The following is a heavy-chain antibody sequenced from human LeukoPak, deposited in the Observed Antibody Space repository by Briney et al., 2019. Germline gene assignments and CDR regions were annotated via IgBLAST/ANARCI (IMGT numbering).Heavy chain of an antibody. V-gene: IGHV3-21*01. Sequence: GGSLRLSCAASGFTFSSYAMSWVRQAPGKGLEWVSSISSSSSYIYYADSVKGRFTISRDNAKNSLYLQMNSLRAEDTAVYYCARDPSSYYYYGMDVWGQGTTVTVSS. CDR3: ARDPSSYYYYGMDV. J-gene: IGHJ6*02. D-gene: IGHD2-2*01. CDR2: ISSSSSYI. CDR1: GFTFSSYA.